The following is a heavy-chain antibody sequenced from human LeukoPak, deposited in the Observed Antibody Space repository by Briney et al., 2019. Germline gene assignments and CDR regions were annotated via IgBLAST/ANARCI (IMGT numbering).Heavy chain of an antibody. CDR1: GFTLSSYA. Sequence: GGSLRLSCAASGFTLSSYAMSWVRQAPGKGLEWVSSISASGGSTNYADSVKGRFTISRDNSKNTLYLQMNSLRAEDTAVYYCAKLPYYGSSGYYYVGIDYWGQGTLVTVSS. J-gene: IGHJ4*02. V-gene: IGHV3-23*01. CDR2: ISASGGST. D-gene: IGHD3-22*01. CDR3: AKLPYYGSSGYYYVGIDY.